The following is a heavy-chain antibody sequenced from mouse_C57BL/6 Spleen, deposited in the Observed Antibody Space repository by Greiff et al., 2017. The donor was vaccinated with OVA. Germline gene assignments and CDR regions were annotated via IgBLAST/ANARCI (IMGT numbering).Heavy chain of an antibody. CDR3: ARATTVVATGFAY. CDR1: GYSITSGYY. V-gene: IGHV3-6*01. D-gene: IGHD1-1*01. CDR2: ISYDGSN. Sequence: EVQLQQSGPGLVKPSQSLSLTCSVTGYSITSGYYWNWIRQFPGNKLEWMGYISYDGSNNYNPSLKNRISITRDTSKNQFFLKLNSVTTEDTATYYCARATTVVATGFAYWGQGTLVTVSA. J-gene: IGHJ3*01.